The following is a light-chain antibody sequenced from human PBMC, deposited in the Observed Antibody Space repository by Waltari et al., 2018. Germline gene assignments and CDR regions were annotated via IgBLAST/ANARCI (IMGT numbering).Light chain of an antibody. CDR1: QSVSRT. Sequence: EIVLTQSPGTLSLSPGERATLSCRASQSVSRTLAWYQQKPGQAPRLLIYDASSRATGIPDRFSGSGSGTDFSLTISRLEPXXXXVYYCQKYGTLPATFGQGTKVEIK. J-gene: IGKJ1*01. CDR3: QKYGTLPAT. V-gene: IGKV3-20*01. CDR2: DAS.